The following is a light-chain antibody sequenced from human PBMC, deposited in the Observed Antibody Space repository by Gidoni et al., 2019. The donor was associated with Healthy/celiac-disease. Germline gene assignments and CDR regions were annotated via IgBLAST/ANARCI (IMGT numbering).Light chain of an antibody. V-gene: IGLV1-44*01. J-gene: IGLJ3*02. CDR1: SPNIGSNP. CDR2: NNN. Sequence: QAVLTLPPSASGTPGPRVTISCSGSSPNIGSNPVNWYQQLPGTAPKLLIYNNNQRPSGVPDRFSGSKSGTSASLAISGLQSEDEADYYCAAWDDSLNGLWVFGGGTKLTVL. CDR3: AAWDDSLNGLWV.